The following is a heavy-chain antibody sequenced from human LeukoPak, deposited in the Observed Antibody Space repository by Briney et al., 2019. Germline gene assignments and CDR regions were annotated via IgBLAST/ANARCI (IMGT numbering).Heavy chain of an antibody. CDR3: ARVCPPQYGSGHYWYVDL. CDR1: GGSISSHY. D-gene: IGHD3-3*01. V-gene: IGHV4-59*11. CDR2: IYYSGST. J-gene: IGHJ2*01. Sequence: SETLSLTCTVSGGSISSHYWSWIRQPPGKGLEWIGYIYYSGSTSYNPSLKSRVTISVDTSKNQFSLKLSSVTAADTAVYYCARVCPPQYGSGHYWYVDLWGRGTLVTVSS.